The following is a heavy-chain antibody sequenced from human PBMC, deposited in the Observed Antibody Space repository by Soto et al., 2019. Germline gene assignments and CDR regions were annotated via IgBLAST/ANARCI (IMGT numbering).Heavy chain of an antibody. CDR2: IYYSGTT. V-gene: IGHV4-39*01. CDR3: ARAQSSGWYGY. CDR1: GGSISSSYY. J-gene: IGHJ4*02. Sequence: ETLSLTCIVSGGSISSSYYWDWIRQPPGKGLEWIGSIYYSGTTYYSPSLKSRVTISVDTSKNQFSLKLSSVTAADTAVYYCARAQSSGWYGYWGQGTLVTVSS. D-gene: IGHD6-19*01.